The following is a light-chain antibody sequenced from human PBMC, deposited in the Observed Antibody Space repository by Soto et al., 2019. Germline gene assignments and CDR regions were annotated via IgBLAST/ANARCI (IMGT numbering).Light chain of an antibody. CDR1: QGISNY. CDR3: QKYKGAPYS. Sequence: DIQMTQSPSSLSASVGDRVTITCRASQGISNYLAWYQQKPGKVPKLLIYAASTLQSGVTSRFSGSGSGTYFTLTISSLQPEDVENYSSQKYKGAPYSFGQGPKLEIK. CDR2: AAS. J-gene: IGKJ2*01. V-gene: IGKV1-27*01.